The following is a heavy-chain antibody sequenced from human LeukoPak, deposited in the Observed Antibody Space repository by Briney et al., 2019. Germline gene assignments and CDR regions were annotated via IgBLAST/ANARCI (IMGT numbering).Heavy chain of an antibody. CDR2: IGSSSSYI. J-gene: IGHJ5*02. CDR1: GFTFSSYS. CDR3: ARDGIVGATEFGRGYWLDP. D-gene: IGHD1-26*01. V-gene: IGHV3-21*01. Sequence: GGSLRLSCAAFGFTFSSYSMNWVRQAPGKGLEWVSSIGSSSSYIYYADSVKGRFTISRDNAKNSLYLQMNSLRAEDTAVYYCARDGIVGATEFGRGYWLDPWGQGTLVTVSS.